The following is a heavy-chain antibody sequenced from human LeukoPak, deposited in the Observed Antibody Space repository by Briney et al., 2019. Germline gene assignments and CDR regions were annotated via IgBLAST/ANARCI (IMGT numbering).Heavy chain of an antibody. Sequence: ASVTVSCTASGYTFTSYGISWVRQAPGQGLEWMGWISAYNGNTNYAQKLQGRVTMTTDTSTSTAYMELRSLRSDDTAVYYCARGTYCSSTSCYYWFDPWGQGTLVTVSS. CDR2: ISAYNGNT. CDR1: GYTFTSYG. V-gene: IGHV1-18*01. J-gene: IGHJ5*02. CDR3: ARGTYCSSTSCYYWFDP. D-gene: IGHD2-2*01.